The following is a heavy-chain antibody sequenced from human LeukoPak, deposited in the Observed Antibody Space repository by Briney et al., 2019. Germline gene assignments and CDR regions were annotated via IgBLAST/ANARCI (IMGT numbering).Heavy chain of an antibody. J-gene: IGHJ5*02. CDR1: GGSISSYY. CDR2: IYYSGST. Sequence: SETLSLTCTVSGGSISSYYWSWIRQPPGKGLEWIGYIYYSGSTNYNPSLKSRVTISVDTSKNQFSLKLSSVTAADTAVYYCARDSYYGSSGYPNWFDPWGQGTLVTVSS. CDR3: ARDSYYGSSGYPNWFDP. D-gene: IGHD3-22*01. V-gene: IGHV4-59*12.